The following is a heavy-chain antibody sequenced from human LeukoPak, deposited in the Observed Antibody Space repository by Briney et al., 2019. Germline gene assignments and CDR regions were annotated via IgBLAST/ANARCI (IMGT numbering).Heavy chain of an antibody. CDR2: INDRGTNT. CDR3: ARCPRDNCRGGFDY. D-gene: IGHD1-1*01. J-gene: IGHJ4*02. Sequence: GGSLRLSCTPSGFSFSSNAMRGVRHAPGGGVERVCSINDRGTNTYYTDSLRGGFTISRDNSKNRHFLQMNSLRAGDTALYYCARCPRDNCRGGFDYWGQGALVTVSS. CDR1: GFSFSSNA. V-gene: IGHV3-23*01.